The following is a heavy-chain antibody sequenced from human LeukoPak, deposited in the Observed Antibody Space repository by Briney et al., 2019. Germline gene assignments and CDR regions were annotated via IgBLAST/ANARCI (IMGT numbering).Heavy chain of an antibody. CDR3: ARGVTIFGVVITPPFDY. CDR2: INHSGST. V-gene: IGHV4-34*01. D-gene: IGHD3-3*01. J-gene: IGHJ4*02. CDR1: GGSFSGYC. Sequence: PSETLSLTCAVYGGSFSGYCWSWIRQPPGKGLEWIGEINHSGSTNYNPSLKSRVTISVDTSKNQFSLKLSSVTAADTAVYYCARGVTIFGVVITPPFDYWGQGTLVTVSS.